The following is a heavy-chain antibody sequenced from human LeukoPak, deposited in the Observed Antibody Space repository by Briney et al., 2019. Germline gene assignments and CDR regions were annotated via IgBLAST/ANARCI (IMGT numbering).Heavy chain of an antibody. CDR2: INHSGST. CDR3: ARGDIAAAADYYYYYGMDV. V-gene: IGHV4-34*01. Sequence: SETLSLTCTVSGGSISSYYWSWIRQPPGKGLEWIGEINHSGSTNYNPSLKSRVTISVDTSKNQFSLKLSSVTAADTAVYYCARGDIAAAADYYYYYGMDVWGQGTTVTVSS. CDR1: GGSISSYY. J-gene: IGHJ6*02. D-gene: IGHD6-13*01.